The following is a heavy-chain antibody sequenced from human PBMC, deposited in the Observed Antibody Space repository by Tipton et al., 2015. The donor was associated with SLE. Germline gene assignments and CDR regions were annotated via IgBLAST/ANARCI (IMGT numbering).Heavy chain of an antibody. CDR2: INHSGST. CDR3: ARTYGSGNAFDI. V-gene: IGHV4-34*01. Sequence: TLSLTCAVYGGSFSDYYWSWIRQPPGKGLEWIGEINHSGSTNYNPSLKSRVTISVDTSKNQFSLKLSSVTAADTAVYYCARTYGSGNAFDIWGQGTMVTVSS. D-gene: IGHD3-10*01. J-gene: IGHJ3*02. CDR1: GGSFSDYY.